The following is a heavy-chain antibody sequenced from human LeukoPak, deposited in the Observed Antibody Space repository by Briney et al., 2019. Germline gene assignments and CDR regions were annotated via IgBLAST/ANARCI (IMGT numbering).Heavy chain of an antibody. D-gene: IGHD3-22*01. J-gene: IGHJ4*02. Sequence: TGGSLRLSCVASGFTFANYAMTWVRQPPGQGLEWVSGRTDTGGSTYYADFVKGRFTISRDNSKNTLYLQMTGLTAEDTAVYYCARDIDSSFEYWGQGTLVTVSS. CDR1: GFTFANYA. CDR3: ARDIDSSFEY. CDR2: RTDTGGST. V-gene: IGHV3-23*01.